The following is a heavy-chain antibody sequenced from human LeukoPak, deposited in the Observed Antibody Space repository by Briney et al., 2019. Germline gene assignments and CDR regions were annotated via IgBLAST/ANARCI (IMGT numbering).Heavy chain of an antibody. CDR2: ISGSGGST. D-gene: IGHD1-1*01. Sequence: GGSLRLSCAASGFTFDDYGMSWVRQAPGKGLEWVSAISGSGGSTYYADSVKGRFTISRDNSKNTLYLQMNSLRAEDTAVYYCAKGDTEYNWNEVPFDYWGQGTLVTVSS. CDR3: AKGDTEYNWNEVPFDY. CDR1: GFTFDDYG. J-gene: IGHJ4*02. V-gene: IGHV3-23*01.